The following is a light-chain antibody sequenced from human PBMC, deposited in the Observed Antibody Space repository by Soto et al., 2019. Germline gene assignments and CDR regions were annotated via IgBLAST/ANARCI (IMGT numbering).Light chain of an antibody. CDR1: QSLLHSNGYNY. J-gene: IGKJ3*01. Sequence: IVMTQSPLSLRVTPGEPASISCRSSQSLLHSNGYNYLDWYLQKPGQSPQLLIYLGSNRASGVPDRCRGSGSGTDFTLKISSVDAEGVGVYYCMQALQAPLFTFGPGTKGDSK. V-gene: IGKV2-28*01. CDR2: LGS. CDR3: MQALQAPLFT.